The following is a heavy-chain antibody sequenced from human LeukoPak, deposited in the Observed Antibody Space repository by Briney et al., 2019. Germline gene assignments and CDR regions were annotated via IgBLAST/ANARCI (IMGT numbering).Heavy chain of an antibody. D-gene: IGHD3-10*01. CDR3: ARETHKHYGSGSYNY. J-gene: IGHJ4*02. CDR2: INHSGST. Sequence: SETLSLTCAVYGGSFSGYYWSWIRQPPGKGMEWIGEINHSGSTNYNPSLKSRVTISVDTSKNQFSLKLSSVTAADTAVYYCARETHKHYGSGSYNYWGQGTLVTVSS. CDR1: GGSFSGYY. V-gene: IGHV4-34*01.